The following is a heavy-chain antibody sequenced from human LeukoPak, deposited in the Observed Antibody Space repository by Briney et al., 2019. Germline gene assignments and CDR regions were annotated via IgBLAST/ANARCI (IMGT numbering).Heavy chain of an antibody. J-gene: IGHJ4*02. Sequence: GRSLRLSCAASGFTFEEYGINCVRQVPGKGLEWVAGINRNGGDTGFGDSVRGRFTISRDNAKNSLYLQMNSLRAEDTAFYYCARDPSGSRYFDYWGQGTLVTVSS. D-gene: IGHD6-6*01. CDR3: ARDPSGSRYFDY. CDR2: INRNGGDT. CDR1: GFTFEEYG. V-gene: IGHV3-20*04.